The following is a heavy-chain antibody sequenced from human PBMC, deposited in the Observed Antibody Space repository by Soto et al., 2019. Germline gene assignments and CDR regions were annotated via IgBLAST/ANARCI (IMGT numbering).Heavy chain of an antibody. D-gene: IGHD2-8*01. CDR2: SNADNGDS. J-gene: IGHJ4*02. CDR1: GYTFTNYA. V-gene: IGHV1-3*01. Sequence: QVHLVQSGAEVREPGASVKVSCKTSGYTFTNYAMHWVRQAPGQRLEWMGWSNADNGDSKYSQRFQGRVTLTWDKSATTNYMELTSITSGDTAVYYWARDLRGGVYFDYWGQGTLVTVSS. CDR3: ARDLRGGVYFDY.